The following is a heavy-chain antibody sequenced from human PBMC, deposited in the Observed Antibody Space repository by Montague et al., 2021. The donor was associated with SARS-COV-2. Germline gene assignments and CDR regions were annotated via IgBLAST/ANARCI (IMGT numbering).Heavy chain of an antibody. J-gene: IGHJ6*02. CDR2: ISSSGSGSTI. Sequence: SLRLSCAASGFTFSSYEMNWVRQAPGKGLEWVSYISSSGSGSTIYYADSVKGRSTISRDNAKNSLYLQMNSLRAEDTAVYYCARVLAYCGGDCSTGDYYYYSGRDVWGQGPTVTVSS. CDR3: ARVLAYCGGDCSTGDYYYYSGRDV. CDR1: GFTFSSYE. V-gene: IGHV3-48*03. D-gene: IGHD2-21*02.